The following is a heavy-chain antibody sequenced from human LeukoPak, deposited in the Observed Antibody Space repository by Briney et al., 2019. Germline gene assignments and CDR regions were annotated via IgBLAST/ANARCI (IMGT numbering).Heavy chain of an antibody. Sequence: ASVTVSFKASGYTFTSYGISWVRQAPGQGLEWMGWISAYNGNTNYAQKLQGRVTMTTDTSTSTAYMELRSLRSDDTAVYYCARDRPQVLWFGELIDYWGQGTLVTASS. CDR2: ISAYNGNT. CDR1: GYTFTSYG. J-gene: IGHJ4*02. CDR3: ARDRPQVLWFGELIDY. D-gene: IGHD3-10*01. V-gene: IGHV1-18*04.